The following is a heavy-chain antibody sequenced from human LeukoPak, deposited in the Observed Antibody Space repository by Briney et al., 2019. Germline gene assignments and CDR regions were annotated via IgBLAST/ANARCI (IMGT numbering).Heavy chain of an antibody. V-gene: IGHV3-21*04. CDR2: IRSSSAYI. Sequence: GGSLRLSCAASGFTFSSYSMNWVRQAPGKGLEWVSSIRSSSAYIFYADSVKGLFTISRDNSKNTLYVQMSSLRAEDTAVYYCARPGYYGSGSYAFDSWGQGTLVTVCS. CDR1: GFTFSSYS. J-gene: IGHJ4*02. CDR3: ARPGYYGSGSYAFDS. D-gene: IGHD3-10*01.